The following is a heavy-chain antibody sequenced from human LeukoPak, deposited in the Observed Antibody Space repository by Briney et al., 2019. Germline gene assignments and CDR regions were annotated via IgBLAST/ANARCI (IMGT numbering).Heavy chain of an antibody. CDR2: IIPILGIA. Sequence: SVKVSCKASGGTFSSYTISWVRQAPGQGLEWMGRIIPILGIANYAQKFQGRVTITADKSTSTAYMELSSLRSEDTAVYYCARGSPQQYYDIVTGYCIEAFDIWGQGTMVTVSS. CDR1: GGTFSSYT. CDR3: ARGSPQQYYDIVTGYCIEAFDI. D-gene: IGHD3-9*01. J-gene: IGHJ3*02. V-gene: IGHV1-69*02.